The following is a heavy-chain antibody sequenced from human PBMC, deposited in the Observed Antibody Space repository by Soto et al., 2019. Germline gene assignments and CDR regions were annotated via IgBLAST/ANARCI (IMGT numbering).Heavy chain of an antibody. Sequence: QLQLQESGPGLVKPSETLSLSCTVSGDSVISDHYYWAWVRQPPGKGLEWIGNVHYRGNTYQNPSLKSRVTITVDTSINQVSLKLTSVTAADTSVYYCARQGGNKFDYWGQGTLVTVSS. CDR1: GDSVISDHYY. V-gene: IGHV4-39*01. D-gene: IGHD3-16*01. J-gene: IGHJ4*02. CDR2: VHYRGNT. CDR3: ARQGGNKFDY.